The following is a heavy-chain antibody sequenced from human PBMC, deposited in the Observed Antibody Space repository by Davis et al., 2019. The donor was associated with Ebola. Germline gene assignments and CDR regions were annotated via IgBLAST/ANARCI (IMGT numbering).Heavy chain of an antibody. CDR2: ISAYNGNT. CDR1: GYTFTSYG. V-gene: IGHV1-18*01. D-gene: IGHD3-22*01. J-gene: IGHJ3*02. CDR3: ARGYYDSSGYSIDAFDI. Sequence: ASVKVSCKASGYTFTSYGISWVRQAPGQGLEWMGWISAYNGNTNYAQKLQGRVTMTTDTSTSTAYMELRSLRSDDTAVYYCARGYYDSSGYSIDAFDIWGQGTMVTVSS.